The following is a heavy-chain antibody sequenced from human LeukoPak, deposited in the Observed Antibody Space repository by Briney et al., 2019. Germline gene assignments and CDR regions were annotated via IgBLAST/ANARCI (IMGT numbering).Heavy chain of an antibody. D-gene: IGHD5-12*01. CDR3: AREYSGYAKGH. J-gene: IGHJ4*02. V-gene: IGHV4-34*01. Sequence: SETLSLTCAVYGGSFSGYYWSWIRQPPGKGLEWIGSIYYSGSTYYNPSLKSRVTISVDTSKNQFSLKLSSVTAADTAVYYCAREYSGYAKGHWGQGTLVTVSS. CDR1: GGSFSGYY. CDR2: IYYSGST.